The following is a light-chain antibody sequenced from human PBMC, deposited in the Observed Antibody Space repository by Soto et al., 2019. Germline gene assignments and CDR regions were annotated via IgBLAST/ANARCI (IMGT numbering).Light chain of an antibody. CDR1: SSDVGSYNL. V-gene: IGLV2-23*02. CDR2: GVS. CDR3: CSYAGSSTYV. Sequence: QSVRTQPASVSGVPGQSITISYTGTSSDVGSYNLVSWYQQHPGKAPKLMIYGVSKRPSGVSNRFSGSKSGNTASLTISGLQAEDEADYYCCSYAGSSTYVFGTGTKVTVL. J-gene: IGLJ1*01.